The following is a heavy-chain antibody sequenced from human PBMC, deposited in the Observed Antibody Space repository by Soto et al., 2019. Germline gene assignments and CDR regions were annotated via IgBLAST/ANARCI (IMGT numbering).Heavy chain of an antibody. CDR1: GFTFSSYS. J-gene: IGHJ4*02. Sequence: EVQLVESGGGLVKPGGSLRLSCAASGFTFSSYSMNWVRQAPGKGLEWVSSISSSSSYIYYADSVKGRFTISRDNAKNSLYLQMNSLRAEDTAVYYCAREPQDIVVVVAATDDYWGQGTLVTVSS. CDR2: ISSSSSYI. CDR3: AREPQDIVVVVAATDDY. D-gene: IGHD2-15*01. V-gene: IGHV3-21*01.